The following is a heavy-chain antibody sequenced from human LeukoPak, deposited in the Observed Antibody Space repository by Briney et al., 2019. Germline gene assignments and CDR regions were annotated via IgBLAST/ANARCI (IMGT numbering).Heavy chain of an antibody. D-gene: IGHD1-1*01. Sequence: AGGSLRLSCAASGFTSSSYSMNWVRQAPGKGLEWVSYISSSSSTIYYADSVKGRFTISRDNAKNSLYLQMNSLRDEDTAVYYCTTVSGFRFDPWGQGTLVTVSS. CDR1: GFTSSSYS. CDR3: TTVSGFRFDP. J-gene: IGHJ5*02. V-gene: IGHV3-48*02. CDR2: ISSSSSTI.